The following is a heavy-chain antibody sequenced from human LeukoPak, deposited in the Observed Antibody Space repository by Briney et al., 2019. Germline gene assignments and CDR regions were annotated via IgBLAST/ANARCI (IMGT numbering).Heavy chain of an antibody. J-gene: IGHJ4*02. D-gene: IGHD2-2*01. CDR2: INPNSGGT. V-gene: IGHV1-2*02. CDR3: ARVSRYCSSTSCRILDY. Sequence: ASVKVSCKASGYTFTGYYMHWVRQAPGQGLEWMGWINPNSGGTNYAQKFQGRVTMTRDTSISTAYMELSRLRSDDTAVYYCARVSRYCSSTSCRILDYWGQGTLVTASS. CDR1: GYTFTGYY.